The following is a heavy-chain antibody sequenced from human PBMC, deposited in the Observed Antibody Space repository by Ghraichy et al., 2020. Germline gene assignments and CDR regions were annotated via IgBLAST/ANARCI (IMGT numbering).Heavy chain of an antibody. D-gene: IGHD3-22*01. CDR3: ARVASSSGYYLETPFDY. Sequence: LSLTCTVSGGSISSGGYYWSWIRQHPGKGLEWIGYIYYSGSTYYNPSLKSRVTISVDTSKNQFSLKLSSVTAADTAVYYCARVASSSGYYLETPFDYWGQGTLVTVSS. V-gene: IGHV4-31*03. J-gene: IGHJ4*02. CDR2: IYYSGST. CDR1: GGSISSGGYY.